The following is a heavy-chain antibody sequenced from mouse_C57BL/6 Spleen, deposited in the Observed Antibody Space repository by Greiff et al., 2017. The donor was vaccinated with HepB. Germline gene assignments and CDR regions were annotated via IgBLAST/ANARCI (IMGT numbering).Heavy chain of an antibody. CDR3: ARSGKLVFAY. J-gene: IGHJ3*01. Sequence: QVHVKQPGAELVKPGASVKLSCKASGYTFTSYWMHWVKQRPGQGLEWIGMIHPNSGSTNYNEKFKSKATLTVDKSSSTAYMQLSSLTSEASAVYYCARSGKLVFAYWGQGTLVTVSA. CDR2: IHPNSGST. D-gene: IGHD4-1*01. V-gene: IGHV1-64*01. CDR1: GYTFTSYW.